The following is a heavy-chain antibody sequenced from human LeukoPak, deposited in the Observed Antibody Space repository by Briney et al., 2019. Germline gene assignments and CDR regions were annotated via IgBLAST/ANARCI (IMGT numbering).Heavy chain of an antibody. Sequence: SETLSLTCTVSGGSISGSDSYWSWIRQHPGKGLEWIGSIYYSGSTYYSPSLKSRVTISVDTSKNQFSLKLSSVTAADTAVYYCARASQLLVHEVDYWGQGTLVTVSS. CDR3: ARASQLLVHEVDY. D-gene: IGHD6-19*01. V-gene: IGHV4-39*01. J-gene: IGHJ4*02. CDR1: GGSISGSDSY. CDR2: IYYSGST.